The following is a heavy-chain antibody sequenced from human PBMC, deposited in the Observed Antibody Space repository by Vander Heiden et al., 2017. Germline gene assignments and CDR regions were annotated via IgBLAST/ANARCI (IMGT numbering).Heavy chain of an antibody. CDR1: GYTFTSYY. D-gene: IGHD2-21*02. Sequence: QVQLVQSGAEVKKPGASVKVSCKASGYTFTSYYMHWVRQAPGQGLEWMGIINPSGGSTSYAQKFQGRVTMTRDTSTSTVYMEPSSLRSEDTAVYYCARDPNCGGDCLGWFDPWGQGTLVTVSS. J-gene: IGHJ5*02. V-gene: IGHV1-46*01. CDR2: INPSGGST. CDR3: ARDPNCGGDCLGWFDP.